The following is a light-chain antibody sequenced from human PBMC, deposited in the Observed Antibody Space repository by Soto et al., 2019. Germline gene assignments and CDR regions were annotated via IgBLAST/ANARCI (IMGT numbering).Light chain of an antibody. CDR1: QGIYNY. CDR3: HQLNDYPYT. Sequence: DVQLTQSPSFVSASAGDRVTITCRASQGIYNYLAWYQQKPGRAPRLLIYDASTLESGVPSRFSGSGSGTEFTLTISSLQPEDVATYYCHQLNDYPYTLGQGTKLEIK. J-gene: IGKJ2*01. V-gene: IGKV1-9*01. CDR2: DAS.